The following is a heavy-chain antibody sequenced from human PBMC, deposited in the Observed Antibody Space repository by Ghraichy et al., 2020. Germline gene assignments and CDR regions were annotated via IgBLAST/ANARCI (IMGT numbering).Heavy chain of an antibody. CDR1: GGTFSNYA. V-gene: IGHV1-69*06. D-gene: IGHD5-12*01. CDR2: IIPIFGTA. J-gene: IGHJ4*02. CDR3: ARDAYRGYDYGQNFDS. Sequence: SVKVSCKASGGTFSNYAISWVRQAPGQGLEWMGGIIPIFGTANYAQKFQGRVTITADTSTSTAYMELSTLKSEDTAVYYCARDAYRGYDYGQNFDSWGQGTLVTVSS.